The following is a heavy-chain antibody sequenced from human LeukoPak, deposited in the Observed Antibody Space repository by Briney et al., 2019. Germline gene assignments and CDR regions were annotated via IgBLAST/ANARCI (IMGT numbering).Heavy chain of an antibody. CDR2: MNPNSGGT. V-gene: IGHV1-2*02. CDR3: ARARITMVRGVIYPYYYMDV. CDR1: GYTFTGYY. D-gene: IGHD3-10*01. J-gene: IGHJ6*03. Sequence: ASVKVSCKASGYTFTGYYMHWVRQAPGQGLEWMGWMNPNSGGTNYAQKLQGRVTMTTDTSTSTAYMELRSLRSDDTAVYYCARARITMVRGVIYPYYYMDVWGKGTTVTISS.